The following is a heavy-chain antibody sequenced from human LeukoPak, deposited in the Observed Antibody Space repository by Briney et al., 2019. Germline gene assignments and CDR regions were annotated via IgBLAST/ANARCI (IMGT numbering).Heavy chain of an antibody. CDR2: IGGSGGNI. CDR3: GKDRGWFGGSLANFDY. V-gene: IGHV3-23*01. Sequence: GGSLRLSCVASGFSFSGYGMSWVRQAPGKGLEWVSAIGGSGGNIHYADSVRGRFTISRDNSKNTMYLEMSSLRAEDTALYYCGKDRGWFGGSLANFDYWGQGTLVTASS. J-gene: IGHJ4*02. CDR1: GFSFSGYG. D-gene: IGHD3-10*01.